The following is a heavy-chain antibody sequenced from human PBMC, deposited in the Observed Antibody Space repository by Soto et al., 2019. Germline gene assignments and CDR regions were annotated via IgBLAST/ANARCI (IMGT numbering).Heavy chain of an antibody. D-gene: IGHD5-18*01. Sequence: GGSLRLSCTASGFTFSSYSLNWLRQAPGKGLEWVSSISSSSSYIYYADSVKGRFTISRDNAKKSLYLQMNSLRAEDTAMYYCAKDGGYIYALYYMDVWGKGTTVTVSS. J-gene: IGHJ6*03. CDR3: AKDGGYIYALYYMDV. V-gene: IGHV3-21*01. CDR1: GFTFSSYS. CDR2: ISSSSSYI.